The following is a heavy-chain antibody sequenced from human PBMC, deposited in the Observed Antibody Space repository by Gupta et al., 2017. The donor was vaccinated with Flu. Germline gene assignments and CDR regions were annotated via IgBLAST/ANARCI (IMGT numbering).Heavy chain of an antibody. Sequence: RQAPGKGLEWVSGISWNSGTIGYADSVKGRFTISRDNAKNSLYLQMNSLRAEDTALYYYAKGRRNYYYYMDVWGKGTTVTVSS. CDR3: AKGRRNYYYYMDV. V-gene: IGHV3-9*01. CDR2: ISWNSGTI. J-gene: IGHJ6*03.